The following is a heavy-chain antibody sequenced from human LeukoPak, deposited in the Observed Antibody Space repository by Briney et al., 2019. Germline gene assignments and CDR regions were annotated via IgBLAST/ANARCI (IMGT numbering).Heavy chain of an antibody. J-gene: IGHJ4*02. Sequence: GRSLRLSCAASGFTFSSYGMHWVRQAPGKGLEWVAVISYDGSNKYYADSVKGRFTISRDNSKNMVYLQMNSLTVEDAATYYCAKRTMSAFDSWGQGTLLIVSS. CDR1: GFTFSSYG. CDR3: AKRTMSAFDS. V-gene: IGHV3-30*18. CDR2: ISYDGSNK.